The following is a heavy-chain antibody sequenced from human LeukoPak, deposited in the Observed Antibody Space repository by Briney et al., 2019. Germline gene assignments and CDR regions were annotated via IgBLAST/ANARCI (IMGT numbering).Heavy chain of an antibody. V-gene: IGHV3-30*18. CDR3: AKVGLRYCSSTSCYAEFDY. J-gene: IGHJ4*02. Sequence: GGSLRLSCAASGFTFSSYGMHWVRQAPGKGLEWVAVISYDGSNKYYADSVKGRFTISRDNSKNTLYLQMNSLRAEDTAVYYCAKVGLRYCSSTSCYAEFDYWGQGTLVTVSS. CDR1: GFTFSSYG. CDR2: ISYDGSNK. D-gene: IGHD2-2*01.